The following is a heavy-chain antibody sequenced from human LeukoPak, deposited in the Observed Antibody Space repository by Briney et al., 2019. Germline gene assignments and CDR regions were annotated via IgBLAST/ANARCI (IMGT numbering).Heavy chain of an antibody. Sequence: PGGSLRLSCAASGFTFRDYAMHWVRQAPGKGLEWVAVISFGGGTKYYADSVKGRFTISRDNFDNTVSLEMNSLTAGDTAIYYCGRAPNQGAPDYFDYWGQGTLSPSPQ. CDR2: ISFGGGTK. CDR1: GFTFRDYA. CDR3: GRAPNQGAPDYFDY. V-gene: IGHV3-30*04. J-gene: IGHJ4*02. D-gene: IGHD1-14*01.